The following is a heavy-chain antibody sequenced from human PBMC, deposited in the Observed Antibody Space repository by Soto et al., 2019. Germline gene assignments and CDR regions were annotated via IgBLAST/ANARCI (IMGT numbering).Heavy chain of an antibody. J-gene: IGHJ4*02. Sequence: PVGSLRLSCAASGLTVSSSYMSWVRQAPGKGLQWVSVIYSAGSTYYADSVKGRFTISRDNAKNSLYLQMNSLRAKDTAVYYCARDRSGSYCSDYWGQGTLVTVSS. CDR2: IYSAGST. CDR1: GLTVSSSY. CDR3: ARDRSGSYCSDY. D-gene: IGHD1-26*01. V-gene: IGHV3-53*01.